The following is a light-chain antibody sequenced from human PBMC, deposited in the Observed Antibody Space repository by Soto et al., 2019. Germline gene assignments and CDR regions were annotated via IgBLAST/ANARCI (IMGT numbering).Light chain of an antibody. J-gene: IGLJ7*01. CDR3: QTWGTGSAFVV. Sequence: QLVLTQSPSDSASLGASVKLTCPLSSGHSNYAIAWHQQQPEKGPRYLMKVNSGGSHIKGDGIPDRFSGSSSGAERYLFISSLQSEDEADYYCQTWGTGSAFVVFGGGTQLTVL. CDR2: VNSGGSH. CDR1: SGHSNYA. V-gene: IGLV4-69*01.